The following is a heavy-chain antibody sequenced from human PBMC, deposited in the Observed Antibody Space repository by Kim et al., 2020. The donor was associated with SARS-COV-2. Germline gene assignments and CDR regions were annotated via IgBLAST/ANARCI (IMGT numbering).Heavy chain of an antibody. Sequence: GGSLRLSCAASGFTFSSYGMHWVRQAPGKGLEWVAVISYDGSNKYYADSLKGRFTISRDNSKNTLYLQMNSLRAEDTAVYYCASPQSKMATIRWDAFDIWGQGTMVTVSS. CDR3: ASPQSKMATIRWDAFDI. V-gene: IGHV3-30*03. CDR2: ISYDGSNK. CDR1: GFTFSSYG. D-gene: IGHD5-12*01. J-gene: IGHJ3*02.